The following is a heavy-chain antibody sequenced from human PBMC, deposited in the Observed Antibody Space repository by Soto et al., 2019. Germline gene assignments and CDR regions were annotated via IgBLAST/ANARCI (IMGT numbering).Heavy chain of an antibody. J-gene: IGHJ6*02. CDR3: AKDVSSTWYSGMDV. CDR1: GFTFDGYA. Sequence: LRLSCAASGFTFDGYAMHWVRQAPGKGLEWVSGMNWNGVDIGYLDSVKGRFTISRDNARNSLHLQMNSLRAEDTALYYCAKDVSSTWYSGMDVWGQGTTVTVSS. CDR2: MNWNGVDI. V-gene: IGHV3-9*01. D-gene: IGHD6-13*01.